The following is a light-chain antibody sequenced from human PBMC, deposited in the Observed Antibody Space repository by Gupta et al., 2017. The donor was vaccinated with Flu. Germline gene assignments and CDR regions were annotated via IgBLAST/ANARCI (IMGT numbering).Light chain of an antibody. CDR2: AAS. V-gene: IGKV1-39*01. Sequence: SSLYASVGDRGTSTCRASQNIIDFLYWYKQRPWKGPKLLIYAASSWQSGVPSRFSGGGCGKDXPLTISXRQQEDFAAYYCHQNDSNPPSTFGXGTKLDIK. CDR3: HQNDSNPPST. J-gene: IGKJ2*01. CDR1: QNIIDF.